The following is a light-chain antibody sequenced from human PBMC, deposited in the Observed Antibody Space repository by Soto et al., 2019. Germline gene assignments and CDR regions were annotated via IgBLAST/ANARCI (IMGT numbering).Light chain of an antibody. CDR2: DAS. CDR1: QSIGTY. CDR3: QHRSTWPLT. V-gene: IGKV3-11*01. J-gene: IGKJ2*01. Sequence: EIVLTQSPATLSLSPGERANLSCRASQSIGTYLAWYQQKPGQAPRLLIYDASNRATGIPARFSGSGSGTDFTLTISSLEPEDFAVYYCQHRSTWPLTFGQGTKLEIK.